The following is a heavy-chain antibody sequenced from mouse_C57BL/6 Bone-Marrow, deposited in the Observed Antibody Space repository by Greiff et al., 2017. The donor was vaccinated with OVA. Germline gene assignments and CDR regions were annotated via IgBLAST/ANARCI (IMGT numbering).Heavy chain of an antibody. V-gene: IGHV1-54*01. CDR3: ARRDYGSSSWYFDV. Sequence: QVQLQQSGAELVRPGTSVQVSCKASGYAFTNYLIEWVKQRPGQGLEWIGVINPGSGGTNYNEKFKGKATLTADKSSSTAYMQLSSLTSEDSAVYFCARRDYGSSSWYFDVWGTGTTVTVSS. CDR1: GYAFTNYL. J-gene: IGHJ1*03. CDR2: INPGSGGT. D-gene: IGHD1-1*01.